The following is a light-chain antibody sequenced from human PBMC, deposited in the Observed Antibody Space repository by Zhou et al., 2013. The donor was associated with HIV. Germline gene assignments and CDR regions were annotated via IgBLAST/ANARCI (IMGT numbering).Light chain of an antibody. CDR1: EGISTY. J-gene: IGKJ3*01. CDR2: GAS. V-gene: IGKV1-9*01. Sequence: DVQLTQSPSLLSASVGDSVTITCRASEGISTYLAWYQQRPGKAPRLLIYGASILQRGVPSRFSGSGFGRDFTLRISSLQPEDFAAYYCQKYDRAPFTFGPGTKVDI. CDR3: QKYDRAPFT.